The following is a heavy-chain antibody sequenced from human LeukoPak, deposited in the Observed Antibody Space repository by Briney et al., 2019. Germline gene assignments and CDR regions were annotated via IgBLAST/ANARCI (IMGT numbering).Heavy chain of an antibody. D-gene: IGHD5-18*01. CDR2: ISSSSSYI. J-gene: IGHJ4*02. CDR1: GFTFSSYS. CDR3: VRADGNYCYVFDY. V-gene: IGHV3-21*01. Sequence: GGSLRLSCAASGFTFSSYSMNWVRQAPWKGLEWVSSISSSSSYIYYADSVKGRFTISRDNAKNSLYLQMNSLRAEDTSVYYCVRADGNYCYVFDYWGQGTLVTVSS.